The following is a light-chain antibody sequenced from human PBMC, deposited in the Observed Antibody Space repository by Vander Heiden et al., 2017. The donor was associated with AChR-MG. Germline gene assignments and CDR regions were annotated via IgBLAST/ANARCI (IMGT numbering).Light chain of an antibody. CDR3: QQFVESPTMYS. CDR2: GTS. V-gene: IGKV3-20*01. CDR1: QSVTGSY. J-gene: IGKJ2*01. Sequence: ELVLTQSPGTLSLSPGERATLSCRTSQSVTGSYLAWYQQKPGQAPRLLIYGTSTRAAGVPDRFRGSGSGTDFSLTISRLEPEDFAVYYCQQFVESPTMYSFGQGTRLEIK.